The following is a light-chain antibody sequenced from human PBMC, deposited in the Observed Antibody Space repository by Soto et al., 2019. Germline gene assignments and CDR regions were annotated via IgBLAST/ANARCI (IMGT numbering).Light chain of an antibody. Sequence: EIVMTQSPANLSLSPGERATLSCRASESIGSNLAWYQQKPGQAPRLLIYGAATRATAIPARFSGSGFGTEFTLTISSLQSDDFAVYYCQQYNDWLTWTFGQGTKVEIK. J-gene: IGKJ1*01. V-gene: IGKV3-15*01. CDR1: ESIGSN. CDR2: GAA. CDR3: QQYNDWLTWT.